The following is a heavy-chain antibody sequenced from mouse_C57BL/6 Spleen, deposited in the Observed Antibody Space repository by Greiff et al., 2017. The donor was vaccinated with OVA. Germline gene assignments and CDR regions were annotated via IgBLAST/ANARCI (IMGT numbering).Heavy chain of an antibody. J-gene: IGHJ4*01. CDR3: TRRGLRPLYAMDY. CDR2: IDPETGGT. Sequence: VQLQQSGAELVRPGASVTLSCKASGYTFTDYEMHWVKQTPVHGLEWIGAIDPETGGTAYNQKFKGKAILTADKSSSTAYMELRSLTSEDSAVYYCTRRGLRPLYAMDYWGQGTSVTVSS. V-gene: IGHV1-15*01. D-gene: IGHD2-4*01. CDR1: GYTFTDYE.